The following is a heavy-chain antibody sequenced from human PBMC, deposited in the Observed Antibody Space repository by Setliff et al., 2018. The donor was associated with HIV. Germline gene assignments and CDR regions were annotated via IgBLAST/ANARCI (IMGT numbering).Heavy chain of an antibody. J-gene: IGHJ3*02. CDR3: ARDKIEDAFDI. CDR1: RFTFSNYW. Sequence: GGSLRLSCAASRFTFSNYWMSWVRQAPGKGLEWVANIKQDGSEKYYVDSVTGRFTISRDNAKNSLYLRMNSLRAEDTAVYYCARDKIEDAFDIWGQGTMVTVSS. V-gene: IGHV3-7*01. CDR2: IKQDGSEK.